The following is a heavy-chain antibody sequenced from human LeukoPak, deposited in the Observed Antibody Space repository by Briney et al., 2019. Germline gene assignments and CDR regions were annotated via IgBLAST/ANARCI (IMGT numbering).Heavy chain of an antibody. CDR1: GFTFSSYA. CDR3: ARALWSGPVYYGMDV. J-gene: IGHJ6*02. CDR2: ISSNGGST. Sequence: GGSLRLSCSASGFTFSSYAMHWVRQAPGKGLEYVSAISSNGGSTYYADSVKGRFTISRDNSKNTLYLQMNSLRAKDTAVYYCARALWSGPVYYGMDVWGQGTTVTVSS. D-gene: IGHD3-10*01. V-gene: IGHV3-64*04.